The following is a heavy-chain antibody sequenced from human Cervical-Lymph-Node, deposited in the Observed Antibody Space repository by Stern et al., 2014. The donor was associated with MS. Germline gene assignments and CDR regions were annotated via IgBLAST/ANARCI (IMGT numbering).Heavy chain of an antibody. CDR3: ARGGIFDP. Sequence: QVQLQQWGTGLLRPSETLSLTCAVSGGSFSGYYWTWIRQPPGQGLEWIGDITHSGSSRYHPSLKSRITRSVDMSKRQFSLKLSPVTAADTAVYYCARGGIFDPWGQGTLVTVSS. V-gene: IGHV4-34*01. D-gene: IGHD2-15*01. CDR1: GGSFSGYY. J-gene: IGHJ5*02. CDR2: ITHSGSS.